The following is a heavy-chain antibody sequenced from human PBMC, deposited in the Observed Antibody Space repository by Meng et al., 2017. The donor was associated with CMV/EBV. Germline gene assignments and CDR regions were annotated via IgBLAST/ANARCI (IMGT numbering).Heavy chain of an antibody. V-gene: IGHV1-69*01. Sequence: QDEVVRAGGEGERPRSSLEVHCMGSGGTVSSYSIIWVRQAPEQGLEWMGGIIPIFGTANYAQKFQGRVTITADESTSTAYMELSSLRSEDTAVYYCARARGRVVVVAPFDYWGQGTLVTVSS. CDR1: GGTVSSYS. J-gene: IGHJ4*02. CDR2: IIPIFGTA. D-gene: IGHD2-15*01. CDR3: ARARGRVVVVAPFDY.